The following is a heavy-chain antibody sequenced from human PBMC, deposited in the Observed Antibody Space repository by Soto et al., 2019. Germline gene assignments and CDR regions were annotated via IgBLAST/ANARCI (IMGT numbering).Heavy chain of an antibody. Sequence: QVQLVESGGGVVQPGRSLRLSCAASGFTFSSYGMHWVRQAPGKGLAWVAVIWYDGSNKYYADSVKGRFTISRDNSKNTLYLPMNSMRAEDTAVYYCARDCAGYSSGWYQRGGFDYWGQGTLVTVSS. CDR2: IWYDGSNK. CDR3: ARDCAGYSSGWYQRGGFDY. V-gene: IGHV3-33*01. J-gene: IGHJ4*02. CDR1: GFTFSSYG. D-gene: IGHD6-19*01.